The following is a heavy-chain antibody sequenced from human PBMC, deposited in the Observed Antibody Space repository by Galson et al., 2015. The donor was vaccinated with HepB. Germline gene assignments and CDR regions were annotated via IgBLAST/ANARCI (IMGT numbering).Heavy chain of an antibody. CDR1: GYTFNTYG. J-gene: IGHJ4*02. CDR3: ARARYSSSPPDY. Sequence: QSGAEVKKPGASVKVSCKASGYTFNTYGISWVRQAPGQGLEWMGWISGYNGNTNYAQKLQGRVVMTTDTSTNTVYMELRSLRFDDTAVYYCARARYSSSPPDYWVQGTLVTVSS. D-gene: IGHD6-6*01. CDR2: ISGYNGNT. V-gene: IGHV1-18*01.